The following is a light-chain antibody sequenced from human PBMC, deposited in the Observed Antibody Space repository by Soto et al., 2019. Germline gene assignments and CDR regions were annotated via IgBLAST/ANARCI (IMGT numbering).Light chain of an antibody. CDR3: QHYNSYSEA. J-gene: IGKJ1*01. V-gene: IGKV1-5*01. CDR2: DVS. CDR1: QSISSW. Sequence: DIQMTQSPSTLSASVGDRVTITCRASQSISSWLAWYQQKPGKAPKLLIYDVSSLESGVPSRFRGSGSGTEFTLTISRLQPDDFSTYYCQHYNSYSEAFGQGTKVDIK.